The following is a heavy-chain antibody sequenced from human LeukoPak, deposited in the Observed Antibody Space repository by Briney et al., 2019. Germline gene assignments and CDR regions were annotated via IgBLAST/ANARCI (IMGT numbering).Heavy chain of an antibody. Sequence: GASVKVSCKASGGTFSSYAISWVRQAPGQGLEWMGGIIPIFGTANCAQKFQGRVTITADESTSTAYMELSSLRSEDTAVYYCARGTHSSGQIKPSDYWGQGTLVTVSS. CDR3: ARGTHSSGQIKPSDY. CDR2: IIPIFGTA. J-gene: IGHJ4*02. CDR1: GGTFSSYA. V-gene: IGHV1-69*13. D-gene: IGHD6-19*01.